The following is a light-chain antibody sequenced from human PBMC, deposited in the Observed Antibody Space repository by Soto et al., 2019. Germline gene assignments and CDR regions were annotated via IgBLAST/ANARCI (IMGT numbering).Light chain of an antibody. J-gene: IGKJ1*01. CDR3: QQRSNWPRT. Sequence: LTQAQATLSLSPGPRAFLPWRDSQSVSSSHLAWYQHKPGQAPRLLIYDASNRATGIPARFSGSGSGTDFTLTISSPEPEDFAVYYCQQRSNWPRTFGQGTKVDIK. CDR1: QSVSSSH. V-gene: IGKV3-11*01. CDR2: DAS.